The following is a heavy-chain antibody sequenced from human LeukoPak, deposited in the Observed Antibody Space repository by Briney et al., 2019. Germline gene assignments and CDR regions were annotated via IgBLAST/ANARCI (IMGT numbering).Heavy chain of an antibody. CDR1: GFIFSSYG. J-gene: IGHJ3*02. Sequence: PGGSLRLSCAASGFIFSSYGMHWVRQAPGKGLEWVAYIRYDGNNKEYADSVKGRFTISRDKSKNTLYLQMNSLRAEDTAVYYCAKSQTAGWELDAFDIWGQGTMVTVSS. CDR2: IRYDGNNK. V-gene: IGHV3-30*02. D-gene: IGHD1-26*01. CDR3: AKSQTAGWELDAFDI.